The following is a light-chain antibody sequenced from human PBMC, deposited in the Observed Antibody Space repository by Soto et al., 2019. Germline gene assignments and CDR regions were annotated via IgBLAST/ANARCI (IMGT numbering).Light chain of an antibody. CDR1: QSVSSSY. Sequence: EIVLTQSPGTLSLSPGKRATLSCRASQSVSSSYLAWHQQKPGQAPRLLIYAASTRATGIPARFRGSGSGTEFTLTIHSLQSEDFAVYYCQQYNDWPLMFGQGTKVDIK. V-gene: IGKV3-15*01. CDR2: AAS. J-gene: IGKJ1*01. CDR3: QQYNDWPLM.